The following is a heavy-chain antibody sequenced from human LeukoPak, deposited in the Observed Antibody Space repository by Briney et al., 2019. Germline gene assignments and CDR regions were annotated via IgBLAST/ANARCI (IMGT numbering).Heavy chain of an antibody. V-gene: IGHV4-38-2*02. J-gene: IGHJ4*02. CDR3: ARAREPLTYTYYFEY. CDR1: GGSISSGYY. CDR2: IYHSGST. Sequence: SQTLSLTCTVSGGSISSGYYWGWIRQPPGKGLEWIGRIYHSGSTYYDPSLKSRVTISVDTSRNQFSLKLSSVTAADTAVYYCARAREPLTYTYYFEYWGQGTLVTVSS. D-gene: IGHD1-14*01.